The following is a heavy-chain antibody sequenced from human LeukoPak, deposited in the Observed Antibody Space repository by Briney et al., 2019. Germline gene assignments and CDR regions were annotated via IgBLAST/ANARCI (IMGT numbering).Heavy chain of an antibody. J-gene: IGHJ3*02. D-gene: IGHD1-26*01. CDR1: GYRITSYL. V-gene: IGHV5-51*01. Sequence: GESLKISCKGSGYRITSYLIGCVRQMPGKGLEWMGIIYPGDSDTIYSPSFQGQVTISADKSTSTANLQWSSLKASDTAMYYCARSGGNYYSIWGQGTMVTVSS. CDR2: IYPGDSDT. CDR3: ARSGGNYYSI.